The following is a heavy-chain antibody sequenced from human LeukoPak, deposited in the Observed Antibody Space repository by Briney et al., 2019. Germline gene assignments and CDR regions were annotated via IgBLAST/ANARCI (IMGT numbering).Heavy chain of an antibody. Sequence: GGSLRLSCAASGLIFNNVWVNWVRQAPGKGLEWVARIRSNTDGGTADYASPVKDRFTISRYDSRNTIYLQMNRLKPEDTAVYYCTTDTSVGDFWTGFAYYFDYWGQGTLVTVSS. CDR1: GLIFNNVW. V-gene: IGHV3-15*01. CDR2: IRSNTDGGTA. J-gene: IGHJ4*02. D-gene: IGHD3/OR15-3a*01. CDR3: TTDTSVGDFWTGFAYYFDY.